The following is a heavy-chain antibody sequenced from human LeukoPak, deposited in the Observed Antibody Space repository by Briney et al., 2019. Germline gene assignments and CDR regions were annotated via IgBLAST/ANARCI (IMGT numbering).Heavy chain of an antibody. Sequence: GGSLRHSCAASGFTFSSYAMSWVRQAPGKGLEWVSAISGSGGSTYYADSVKGRFTISRDNSKNSLYLQMNSLRAEDTAVYYCAREGYRPPFYYYYMDVWGKGTTVTISS. CDR3: AREGYRPPFYYYYMDV. D-gene: IGHD5-12*01. CDR1: GFTFSSYA. J-gene: IGHJ6*03. V-gene: IGHV3-23*01. CDR2: ISGSGGST.